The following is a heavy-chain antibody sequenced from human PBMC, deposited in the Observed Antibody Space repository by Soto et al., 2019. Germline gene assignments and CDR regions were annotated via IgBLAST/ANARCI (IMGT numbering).Heavy chain of an antibody. CDR2: ISAYNGNT. CDR3: AGGAAPADY. Sequence: QVQLVQSGAEVKKPGASVKVSCKASGYTFTSYAISWVRQAPGQGLEWMGWISAYNGNTNYAQKLQGRVTMTTDTSKSTAYSELRSLGSDDTSVYYGAGGAAPADYWGQGTLVTVSS. J-gene: IGHJ4*02. CDR1: GYTFTSYA. V-gene: IGHV1-18*01.